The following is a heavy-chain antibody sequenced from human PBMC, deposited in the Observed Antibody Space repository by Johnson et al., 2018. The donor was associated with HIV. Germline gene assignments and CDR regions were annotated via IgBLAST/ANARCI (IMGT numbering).Heavy chain of an antibody. CDR1: GFTFSSSW. J-gene: IGHJ3*02. Sequence: VRLVEYGGGLVQPGGSLRLSCAASGFTFSSSWMNWVRQAPGKGLEWVANIKPDGSDIYYGDSMKGRFTISRDNAKNSLYLQLNSLRAEDTAVFYCARDKGRGTFDIWGQGTMVTVSS. V-gene: IGHV3-7*01. CDR2: IKPDGSDI. CDR3: ARDKGRGTFDI. D-gene: IGHD3-10*01.